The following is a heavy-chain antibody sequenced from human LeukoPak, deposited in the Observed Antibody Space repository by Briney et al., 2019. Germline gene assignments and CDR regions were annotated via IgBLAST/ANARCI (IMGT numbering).Heavy chain of an antibody. V-gene: IGHV4-61*02. CDR2: IYTSGST. CDR1: GGSISSGDYY. J-gene: IGHJ5*02. Sequence: PSETLSLTCTVSGGSISSGDYYWSWIRQPPGKGLEWIGRIYTSGSTNYTPSLKSRVTISVDTSKNQFSLKLSSVTAADTAVYYCARDFLEPPDFWSGYYKNWFDPWGQGTLVTVSS. CDR3: ARDFLEPPDFWSGYYKNWFDP. D-gene: IGHD3-3*01.